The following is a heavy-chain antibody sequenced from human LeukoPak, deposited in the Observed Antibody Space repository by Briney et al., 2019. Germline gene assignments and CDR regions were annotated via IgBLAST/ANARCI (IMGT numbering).Heavy chain of an antibody. D-gene: IGHD6-13*01. CDR1: GYSFTSYW. Sequence: PGESLKISCKGSGYSFTSYWIGWVRHMPGKGLEWMGIIYPGDSDTRYSPSFQGQVTISADKSISTAYLQWSSLKASDTAMYYCARQASIAAAGYGEPFDYWGQGTLVTVSS. V-gene: IGHV5-51*01. CDR2: IYPGDSDT. CDR3: ARQASIAAAGYGEPFDY. J-gene: IGHJ4*02.